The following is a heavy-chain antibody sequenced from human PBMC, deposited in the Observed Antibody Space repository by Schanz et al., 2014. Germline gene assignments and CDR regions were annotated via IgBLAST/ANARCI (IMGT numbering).Heavy chain of an antibody. J-gene: IGHJ2*01. Sequence: EVQLLESGGGLVQPGGSLRLSCTASGFTFSSYSMNWVRQAPGKGLEWVSYVSRSTPDIYYADSVKGRFTMSRDNAKNSLFLQLNSLRADDTAVYYCARNRGSGGQNWYFDLWGRGTLVTVSS. V-gene: IGHV3-48*01. CDR1: GFTFSSYS. D-gene: IGHD1-26*01. CDR2: VSRSTPDI. CDR3: ARNRGSGGQNWYFDL.